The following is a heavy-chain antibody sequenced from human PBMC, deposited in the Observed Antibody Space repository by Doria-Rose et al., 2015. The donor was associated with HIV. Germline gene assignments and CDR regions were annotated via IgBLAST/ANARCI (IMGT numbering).Heavy chain of an antibody. CDR2: IIPVLGVA. CDR3: ARIPPFSTSYYFDY. CDR1: GTTFTMYA. D-gene: IGHD2-2*01. Sequence: NISCKASGTTFTMYAINWVRQAPGQGPEWMGRIIPVLGVANYAQKFQARITITADDSTSTSYMELTTLRSDDTAIYYCARIPPFSTSYYFDYWGRGTLVTVSS. J-gene: IGHJ4*02. V-gene: IGHV1-69*04.